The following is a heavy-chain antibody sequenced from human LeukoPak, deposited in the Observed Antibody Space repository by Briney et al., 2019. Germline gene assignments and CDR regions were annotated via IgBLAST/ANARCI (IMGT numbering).Heavy chain of an antibody. V-gene: IGHV3-74*01. Sequence: GGSLRLSCAASGFMLSSTWMHWVRQAPGKGLVWVSHINGDGRRINYADDVKGRFTISRDNAKNTLYLQMNSLRVEDTAVYYCVRDLPRTSGPWGQGTLVTVSS. D-gene: IGHD3-10*01. J-gene: IGHJ5*02. CDR2: INGDGRRI. CDR1: GFMLSSTW. CDR3: VRDLPRTSGP.